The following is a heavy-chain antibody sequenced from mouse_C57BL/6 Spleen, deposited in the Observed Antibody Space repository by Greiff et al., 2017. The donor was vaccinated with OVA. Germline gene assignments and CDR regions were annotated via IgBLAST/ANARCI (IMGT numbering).Heavy chain of an antibody. CDR1: GYSITSGYY. Sequence: EVKLMESGPGLVKPSQSLSLTCSVTGYSITSGYYWNWIRQFPGNKLEWMGYISYDGSNNYNPSLKHRISITRDPSKNQFFLKLNSVTTEDTATYYCAREDGNYYFDDWGQGTTLTVSS. CDR3: AREDGNYYFDD. CDR2: ISYDGSN. J-gene: IGHJ2*01. D-gene: IGHD2-1*01. V-gene: IGHV3-6*01.